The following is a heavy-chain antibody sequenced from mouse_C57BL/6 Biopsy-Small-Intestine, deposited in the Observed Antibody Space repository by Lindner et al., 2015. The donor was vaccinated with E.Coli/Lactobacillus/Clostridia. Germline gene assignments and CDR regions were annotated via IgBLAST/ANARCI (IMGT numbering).Heavy chain of an antibody. J-gene: IGHJ4*01. CDR1: GYTFTEYT. D-gene: IGHD1-1*01. V-gene: IGHV1-62-2*01. Sequence: QLQEVWRLRLVKPGASVKLSCKASGYTFTEYTIHWVKQRSGQGLEWIGWFYPGSGSIKYNEKFKDKATLTADKSSSTVYMELSRLTSEDSAVYFCARHEDYYGSSYAMDYWGQGTSVTVSS. CDR2: FYPGSGSI. CDR3: ARHEDYYGSSYAMDY.